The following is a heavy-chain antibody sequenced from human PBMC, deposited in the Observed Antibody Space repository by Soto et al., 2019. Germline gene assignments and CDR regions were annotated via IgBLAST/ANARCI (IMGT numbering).Heavy chain of an antibody. D-gene: IGHD3-16*01. Sequence: QVQLQESGPGLVKPSQTLSLTCTVSGGSTSSDNYWSWIRQPPGKGLEWSGHIIHSGNTDYNPSLKSRLAISIDTSKNQFSLKLSSVTAADTAVYFCAREGGESSDGLYYFDSWGQGSLVTVSS. CDR1: GGSTSSDNY. J-gene: IGHJ4*02. V-gene: IGHV4-30-4*01. CDR2: IIHSGNT. CDR3: AREGGESSDGLYYFDS.